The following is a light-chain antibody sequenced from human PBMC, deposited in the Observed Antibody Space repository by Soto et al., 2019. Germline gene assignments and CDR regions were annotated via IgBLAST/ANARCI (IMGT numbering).Light chain of an antibody. CDR1: QTVLYSSTNKNY. Sequence: DIVMTQSPDSLALSLGERATINCKSSQTVLYSSTNKNYLAWYQQKPGQPPKVLIYWASTRESGVPDRFSGSGAGTDFTLTISSLQAEDEAVYYCQQYVSSPWTFGQGTKVEIK. CDR2: WAS. CDR3: QQYVSSPWT. V-gene: IGKV4-1*01. J-gene: IGKJ1*01.